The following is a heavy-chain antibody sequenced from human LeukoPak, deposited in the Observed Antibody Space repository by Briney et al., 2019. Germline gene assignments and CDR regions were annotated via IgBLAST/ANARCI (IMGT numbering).Heavy chain of an antibody. D-gene: IGHD1-1*01. CDR1: GYTFTSHG. CDR2: ISVYHGNT. CDR3: ARESDPRGPGTTSGDAFDI. J-gene: IGHJ3*02. V-gene: IGHV1-18*01. Sequence: ASVKVSCKASGYTFTSHGISWVRQAPGQGLEWMGWISVYHGNTKYAQKFQGRVTMTTDTSTSTAYVELRSLRSDDTAVYYCARESDPRGPGTTSGDAFDIWGQGTMVTVSS.